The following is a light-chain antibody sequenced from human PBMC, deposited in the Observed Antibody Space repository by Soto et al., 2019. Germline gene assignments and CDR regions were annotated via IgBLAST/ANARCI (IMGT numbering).Light chain of an antibody. J-gene: IGLJ2*01. CDR2: EGN. V-gene: IGLV2-23*01. CDR1: YNL. Sequence: QSALTQPASVSGSPGQSITISCTYNLVSWYQQHPGKAPKLMIYEGNKRPSGVSNRFSGSKSGNTASLTSSGLQAEDEADYYCCAYAGQRVVFGGGTKLTVL. CDR3: CAYAGQRVV.